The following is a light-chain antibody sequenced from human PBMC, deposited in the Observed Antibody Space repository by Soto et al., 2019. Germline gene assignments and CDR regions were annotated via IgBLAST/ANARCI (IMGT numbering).Light chain of an antibody. CDR3: AAWDDSLSGPI. Sequence: QSALTQPASVSGSPGQSITVSCTGTSSDVGDYNYVSWYQQHPGKAPKLMIYDVSNRPSGVSNRFSGSKSGNTASLTISGLRSEDEADYYCAAWDDSLSGPIFGTGTKLTVL. CDR1: SSDVGDYNY. CDR2: DVS. J-gene: IGLJ1*01. V-gene: IGLV2-14*01.